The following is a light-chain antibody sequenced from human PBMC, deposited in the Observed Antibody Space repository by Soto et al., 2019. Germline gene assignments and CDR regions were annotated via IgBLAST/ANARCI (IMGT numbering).Light chain of an antibody. CDR2: GAS. Sequence: ILMTQSPATLSLSPWERATLSCRASQSVSSKLVWYQQKPGQAPRFLIYGASTRATGIPARFRGSGSGTEFTLTIDSLQSEDFAVYYCQQYNDWPPAFGGGTKVDIK. CDR3: QQYNDWPPA. V-gene: IGKV3-15*01. CDR1: QSVSSK. J-gene: IGKJ4*01.